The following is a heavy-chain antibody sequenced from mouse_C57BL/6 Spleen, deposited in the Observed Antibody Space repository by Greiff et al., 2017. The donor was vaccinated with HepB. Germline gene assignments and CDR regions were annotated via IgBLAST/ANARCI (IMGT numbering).Heavy chain of an antibody. Sequence: QVQLQQPGAELVMPGASVKLSCKASGYTFTSYWMHWVKQRPGQGLEWIGEIDPSDSYTNYNQKFKGKSTLTVDKSSSTAYMQLSSLTSEDSAVYYWARPGEYGNYGAYWGQGTLVTVSA. CDR3: ARPGEYGNYGAY. J-gene: IGHJ3*01. V-gene: IGHV1-69*01. D-gene: IGHD2-1*01. CDR2: IDPSDSYT. CDR1: GYTFTSYW.